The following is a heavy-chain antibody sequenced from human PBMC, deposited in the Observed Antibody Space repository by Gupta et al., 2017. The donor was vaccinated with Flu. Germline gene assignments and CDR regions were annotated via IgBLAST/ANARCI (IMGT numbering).Heavy chain of an antibody. D-gene: IGHD2-2*01. V-gene: IGHV4-39*01. CDR3: AGGVGYAAFDF. J-gene: IGHJ4*02. Sequence: QLQLRGSGPGLVKPAETLSLSCTVSGGSLRTDHYHGALVRQCPGKGLEWIWTIYYSGTTYYNPSLRSRATMSLDTSRNQFSLKVRSVTAADTAVYYCAGGVGYAAFDFWGQGSLVSVSS. CDR2: IYYSGTT. CDR1: GGSLRTDHYH.